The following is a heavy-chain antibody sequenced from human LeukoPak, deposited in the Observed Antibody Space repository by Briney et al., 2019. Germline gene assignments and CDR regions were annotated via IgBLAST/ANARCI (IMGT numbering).Heavy chain of an antibody. CDR1: GGSISTYY. V-gene: IGHV4-4*07. Sequence: PSETLSLTCTVSGGSISTYYWSWLRQPAGKGLEWIGRMYTSGSTKYNPSLKSRVTISVDNSKNQFSLKLTSVTAADTAVYYCVRDHYGSGSYKSYFDSWGQGTRVTVSS. J-gene: IGHJ4*02. CDR3: VRDHYGSGSYKSYFDS. D-gene: IGHD3-10*01. CDR2: MYTSGST.